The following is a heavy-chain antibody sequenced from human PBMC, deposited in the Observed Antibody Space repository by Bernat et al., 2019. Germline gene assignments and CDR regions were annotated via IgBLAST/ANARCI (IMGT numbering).Heavy chain of an antibody. Sequence: QVQLVESGGGVVQPGRSLRLSCAASGFTFSSYGMHWVRQAPGKGLEWVAVISYDGSNKYYADSVKGRFTISRDNSKNTLYLQMNSLRAEDTAVYYCAKSARDCSGGSCLQPDYYYYGMDVWGQGTTVTVPS. CDR2: ISYDGSNK. V-gene: IGHV3-30*18. D-gene: IGHD2-15*01. CDR3: AKSARDCSGGSCLQPDYYYYGMDV. J-gene: IGHJ6*01. CDR1: GFTFSSYG.